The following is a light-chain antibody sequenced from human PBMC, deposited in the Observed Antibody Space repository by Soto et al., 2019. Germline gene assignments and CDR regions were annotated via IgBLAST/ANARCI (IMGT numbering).Light chain of an antibody. CDR2: DVS. CDR3: SSYISSSTYV. CDR1: SSDIGRYNY. V-gene: IGLV2-14*01. J-gene: IGLJ1*01. Sequence: QSVLTQPASVSGSPGQSITISCIGTSSDIGRYNYVSWYQQYPGKAPKFMIYDVSNRPSGVSNRFSGSKSGNTASLTISGLQAEDEADYYCSSYISSSTYVFGPGTKVTVL.